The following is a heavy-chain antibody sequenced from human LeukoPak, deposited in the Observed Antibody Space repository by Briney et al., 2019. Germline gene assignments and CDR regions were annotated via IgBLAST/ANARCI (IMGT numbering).Heavy chain of an antibody. J-gene: IGHJ4*02. D-gene: IGHD3-3*01. V-gene: IGHV3-23*01. CDR1: GFTFSSYA. CDR2: ISGSGGST. CDR3: AKIVKPCYDFWSGYHTHFDY. Sequence: GGSLRLSCAASGFTFSSYAMSWVRQAPGKGLEWVSAISGSGGSTYYADSVKGRFTISRDNSKNTLYLQMNSLRAEDTAVYYCAKIVKPCYDFWSGYHTHFDYWGQGTLVTVSS.